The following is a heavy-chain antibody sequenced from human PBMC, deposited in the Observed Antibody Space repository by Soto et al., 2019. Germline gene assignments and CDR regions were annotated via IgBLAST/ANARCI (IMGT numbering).Heavy chain of an antibody. Sequence: QVELVESGGGVVQPGRSLRLYCEASGLTFSGYGMHWVRQAPGKGLEWVAAISHDGSDRYYADSVKGRFTISRDNSKNTLYLQMNSLRSEDTAIYYCPKGTVMAYQWFDPWVQGTLVTVSS. J-gene: IGHJ5*02. V-gene: IGHV3-30*18. CDR1: GLTFSGYG. CDR3: PKGTVMAYQWFDP. CDR2: ISHDGSDR. D-gene: IGHD4-4*01.